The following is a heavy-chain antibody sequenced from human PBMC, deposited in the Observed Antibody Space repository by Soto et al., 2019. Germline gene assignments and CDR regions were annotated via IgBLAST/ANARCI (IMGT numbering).Heavy chain of an antibody. CDR3: ANRNMAARGSNSDDALDI. CDR1: GFTFSNYA. CDR2: ISHDGGSK. V-gene: IGHV3-30*18. Sequence: QVQLVESGGGVVQPGRSLTLACAASGFTFSNYAMHWGRQTGEGLEWVAVISHDGGSKTYADSVKGRFTISRDSSKNTLFLQMNRLRGEDTAVYYCANRNMAARGSNSDDALDIWGQGTVVTVSS. J-gene: IGHJ3*02. D-gene: IGHD6-25*01.